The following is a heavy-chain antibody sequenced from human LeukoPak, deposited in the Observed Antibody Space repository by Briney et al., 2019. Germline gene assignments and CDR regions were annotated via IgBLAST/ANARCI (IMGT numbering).Heavy chain of an antibody. CDR3: ARDQATSGGGLDS. CDR1: GFTVSGTH. Sequence: GGSLRLSCAASGFTVSGTHMSWVRQAPGKGLEWVSAIYTGGTTYYSDSVVGRFTISRDKSKNTLYLQMDSLRGEDTAVYYCARDQATSGGGLDSWGQGTLVTVSS. D-gene: IGHD3-16*01. CDR2: IYTGGTT. V-gene: IGHV3-53*01. J-gene: IGHJ4*02.